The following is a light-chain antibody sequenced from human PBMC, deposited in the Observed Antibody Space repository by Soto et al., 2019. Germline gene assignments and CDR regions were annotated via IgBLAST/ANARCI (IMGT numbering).Light chain of an antibody. CDR3: SSYTHNRPNCV. J-gene: IGLJ1*01. CDR2: DVN. CDR1: NSDVGSSNS. V-gene: IGLV2-14*03. Sequence: QSALTQPASVSGSPGQSITISCTGTNSDVGSSNSVSWYQHHPGKAPKLIIYDVNSRPSGVSNRFSGSKSGNTASLTISGLQVEDEADYYCSSYTHNRPNCVFGTGTKVTVL.